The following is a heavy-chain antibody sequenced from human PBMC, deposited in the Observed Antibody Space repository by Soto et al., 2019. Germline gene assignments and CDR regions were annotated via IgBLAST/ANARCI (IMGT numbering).Heavy chain of an antibody. CDR2: ISGSGGST. CDR3: AKGSRRGYSYGYNYYYYYMDV. CDR1: GFTFSSYA. Sequence: GGSLRLSCAASGFTFSSYAMSWVRQAPGKGLEWVSAISGSGGSTYYADSVKGRFTISRDNSKNTLYLQMNSLRAEDTAVYYCAKGSRRGYSYGYNYYYYYMDVWGKGTTVTAP. D-gene: IGHD5-18*01. J-gene: IGHJ6*03. V-gene: IGHV3-23*01.